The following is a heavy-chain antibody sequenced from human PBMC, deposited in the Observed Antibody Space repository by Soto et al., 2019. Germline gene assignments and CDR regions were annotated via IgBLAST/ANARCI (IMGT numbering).Heavy chain of an antibody. CDR3: ASDYYYGSGSPDY. Sequence: GGSLRLSCAASGFTFSSYGMHWVRQAPGKGLEWVAVIWYDGSNKYYADSVKGRFTISRDNSKNTLYLQMNSLRAEDTAVYYCASDYYYGSGSPDYWGQGTLVTVSS. CDR1: GFTFSSYG. D-gene: IGHD3-10*01. CDR2: IWYDGSNK. J-gene: IGHJ4*02. V-gene: IGHV3-33*01.